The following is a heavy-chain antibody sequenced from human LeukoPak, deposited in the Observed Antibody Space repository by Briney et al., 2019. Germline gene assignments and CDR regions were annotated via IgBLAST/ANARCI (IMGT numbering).Heavy chain of an antibody. J-gene: IGHJ3*02. D-gene: IGHD2-2*01. Sequence: ASVKVSCKASGYTFTGYHVHWVRQAPGQGLEWMGWINPNSGGTNYAQKFQGRVTMTRDTSISTAYMELSRLRSEDTAVYYCARAAETDAFDIWGQGTMVTVSS. CDR2: INPNSGGT. CDR1: GYTFTGYH. CDR3: ARAAETDAFDI. V-gene: IGHV1-2*02.